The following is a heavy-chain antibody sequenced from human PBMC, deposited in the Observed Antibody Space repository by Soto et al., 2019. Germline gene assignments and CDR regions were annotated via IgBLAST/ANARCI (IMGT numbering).Heavy chain of an antibody. D-gene: IGHD1-26*01. V-gene: IGHV3-23*01. Sequence: ESLRLSCAASGFIFENFGMSWVRQAPGKGLEWISSISGSGFKKYYADSVKGRFTISRDNSKSTVYLELNNLSAEDTAVYHCAKNQGVELVPLATVDWFDPWGQGSVVTVSS. J-gene: IGHJ5*02. CDR1: GFIFENFG. CDR3: AKNQGVELVPLATVDWFDP. CDR2: ISGSGFKK.